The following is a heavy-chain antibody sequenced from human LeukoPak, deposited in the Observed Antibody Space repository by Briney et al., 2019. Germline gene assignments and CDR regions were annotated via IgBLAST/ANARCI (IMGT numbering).Heavy chain of an antibody. V-gene: IGHV3-7*01. Sequence: PGGSLRLSCAASGFTFSRYWMSWVRQAPGKGLEWVANIKQDGSEKYYVDSVKGRFTISRDNAKNSLYLQMNSLRAEDTAVYYCAKGLYSGSYFDYWGQGTLVTVSS. CDR2: IKQDGSEK. J-gene: IGHJ4*02. CDR1: GFTFSRYW. CDR3: AKGLYSGSYFDY. D-gene: IGHD1-26*01.